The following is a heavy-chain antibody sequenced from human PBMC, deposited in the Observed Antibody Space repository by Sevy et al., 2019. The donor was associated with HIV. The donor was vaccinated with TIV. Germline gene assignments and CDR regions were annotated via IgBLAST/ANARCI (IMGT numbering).Heavy chain of an antibody. CDR2: FGTAGDT. CDR1: GFTFSSYD. D-gene: IGHD3-10*01. Sequence: GGSLRLSCAASGFTFSSYDMHWVRQATVKGLEWVSAFGTAGDTYYPGSVKGRFTISRENAKNSMSLQMNSLRAGDTAVYYCARAYSITMVRGTLRGYYYYGMDVWGQGTTVTVSS. CDR3: ARAYSITMVRGTLRGYYYYGMDV. J-gene: IGHJ6*02. V-gene: IGHV3-13*01.